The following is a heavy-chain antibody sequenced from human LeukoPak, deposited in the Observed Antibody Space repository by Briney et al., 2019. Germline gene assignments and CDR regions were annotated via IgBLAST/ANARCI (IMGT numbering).Heavy chain of an antibody. Sequence: WASVKVSCKASGGTFSSYAISWVRQAPGQGLEWMGGIIPIFGTANYAQKFQGRVTITADESTSTACMELSSLRSEDTAVYYCARGYCSGGSCPMFYWGQGTLVTVSS. J-gene: IGHJ4*02. CDR2: IIPIFGTA. V-gene: IGHV1-69*13. CDR1: GGTFSSYA. D-gene: IGHD2-15*01. CDR3: ARGYCSGGSCPMFY.